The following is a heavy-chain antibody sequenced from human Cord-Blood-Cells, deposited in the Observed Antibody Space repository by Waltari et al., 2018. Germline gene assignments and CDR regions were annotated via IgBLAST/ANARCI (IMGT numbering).Heavy chain of an antibody. D-gene: IGHD3-10*01. CDR3: AKDFRFGEFRDY. Sequence: QVQLVESGGGVVQPGRSLRLPCAASGFTFSSSGMHWARQAPGKGLEWVAVISYDGSNKYYADSVKGRFTISRDNSKNTLYLQMNSLRAEDTAVYYCAKDFRFGEFRDYWGQGTLVTVSS. J-gene: IGHJ4*02. CDR2: ISYDGSNK. CDR1: GFTFSSSG. V-gene: IGHV3-30*18.